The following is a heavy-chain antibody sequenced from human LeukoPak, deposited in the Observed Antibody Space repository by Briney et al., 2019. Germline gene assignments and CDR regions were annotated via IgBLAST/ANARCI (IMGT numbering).Heavy chain of an antibody. J-gene: IGHJ4*02. CDR2: IKQDGSEK. V-gene: IGHV3-7*01. CDR1: GFTFSSYW. D-gene: IGHD6-19*01. CDR3: ARVWYSGGKRPFHY. Sequence: GGSLRLSCAASGFTFSSYWMSWVRQAPGKGLEWVANIKQDGSEKYYVDSVKGRFNISRDNAKNSLYLQMNSLRAEDTAVYYCARVWYSGGKRPFHYWGQGTLVTVSS.